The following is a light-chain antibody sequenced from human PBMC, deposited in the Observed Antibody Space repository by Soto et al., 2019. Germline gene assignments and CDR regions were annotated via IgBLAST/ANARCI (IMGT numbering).Light chain of an antibody. V-gene: IGKV4-1*01. Sequence: DIVMTQSPDSLAVSLGEKATINCKSSQSVLYRSNNKNYLAWYQQKPGQPPKLLIYWASTRESGVPDRFSGSGSGTDFTLTISRLQEEDVAVYYCQQYDTTPYTFGQGTKLEIK. J-gene: IGKJ2*01. CDR2: WAS. CDR1: QSVLYRSNNKNY. CDR3: QQYDTTPYT.